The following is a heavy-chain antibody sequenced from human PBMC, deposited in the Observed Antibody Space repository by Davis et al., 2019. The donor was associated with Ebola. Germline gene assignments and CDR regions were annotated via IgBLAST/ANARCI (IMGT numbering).Heavy chain of an antibody. CDR3: ARVQAYYDSSGYYSDAFDI. CDR2: ISSAGSST. V-gene: IGHV3-74*01. D-gene: IGHD3-22*01. CDR1: GLTVSSYW. Sequence: HTGGSLRLSCAASGLTVSSYWMHWVRHAPGKGLVWVSRISSAGSSTSYADSVKGRFTISRDNAKNTLYLQMNSLRGEDTAVYYCARVQAYYDSSGYYSDAFDIWGQGTMVTVSS. J-gene: IGHJ3*02.